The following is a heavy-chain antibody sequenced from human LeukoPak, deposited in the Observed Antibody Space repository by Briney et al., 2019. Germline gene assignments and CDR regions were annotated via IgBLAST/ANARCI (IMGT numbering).Heavy chain of an antibody. CDR3: SGSYLAYYMDV. J-gene: IGHJ6*03. D-gene: IGHD1-26*01. Sequence: PSETLSLTCTVSGGSISSYYWSWIRKPAGKGLEWIGRIYTSGSTNYNPSLKSRVTMSVDTSKNQFSLKLSTVTAADTAVYYCSGSYLAYYMDVWGKGTTVTVSS. V-gene: IGHV4-4*07. CDR1: GGSISSYY. CDR2: IYTSGST.